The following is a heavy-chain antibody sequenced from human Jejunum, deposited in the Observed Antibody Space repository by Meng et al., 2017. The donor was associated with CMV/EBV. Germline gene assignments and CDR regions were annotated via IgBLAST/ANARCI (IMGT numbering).Heavy chain of an antibody. Sequence: SLACTVSTGSISSSSYYWNWLRQPPGKGLEWIGSTYYSGSTYYNPSLKGRIALSLDTSKNQFSLKLSSVTAADTAIYYCARDTAGALYWGQGTLVTVSS. CDR1: TGSISSSSYY. D-gene: IGHD2-8*02. CDR2: TYYSGST. CDR3: ARDTAGALY. V-gene: IGHV4-39*07. J-gene: IGHJ4*02.